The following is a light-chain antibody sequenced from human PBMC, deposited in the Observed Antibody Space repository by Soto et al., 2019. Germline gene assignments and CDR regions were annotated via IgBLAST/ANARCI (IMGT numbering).Light chain of an antibody. CDR2: GAS. CDR1: QSVSSN. V-gene: IGKV3-15*01. Sequence: EIVMTQSPSTLSASPGERATISCRASQSVSSNLAWYQQKPGQAPRLLIYGASTRATGIPARFSGSGSGTEFTLTISSLQSEDFAVYYCQQYNNLPPGTFGQGTKVEIK. CDR3: QQYNNLPPGT. J-gene: IGKJ1*01.